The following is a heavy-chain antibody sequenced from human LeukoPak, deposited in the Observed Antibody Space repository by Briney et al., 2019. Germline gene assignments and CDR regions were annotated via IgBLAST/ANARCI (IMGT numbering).Heavy chain of an antibody. CDR1: GGSISSSSYY. D-gene: IGHD1-26*01. CDR3: ARGGSYEGDYFDY. CDR2: IYYSGST. Sequence: SETLSLTCTVSGGSISSSSYYWGWIRQPPGKGLEWIGSIYYSGSTYYNPSLKSRVTISVDTSKNQFSLKLSSVTAADTAVYYCARGGSYEGDYFDYWGQGTLVTVSS. J-gene: IGHJ4*02. V-gene: IGHV4-39*07.